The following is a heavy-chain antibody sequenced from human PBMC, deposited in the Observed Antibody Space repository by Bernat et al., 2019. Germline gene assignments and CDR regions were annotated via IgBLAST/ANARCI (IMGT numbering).Heavy chain of an antibody. CDR3: TRDEYGSGSVAFDY. Sequence: EVQLVESGGGLVKPGGSLRLSCAASGFIFGDYAMSWFRQAPGKGLEWVGFIRNKAYGGTTDYAASVKGRFTISRDDSKSIAYLQMNSLKTEDTAVYYCTRDEYGSGSVAFDYWGQGTLVTVSS. J-gene: IGHJ4*02. CDR1: GFIFGDYA. D-gene: IGHD3-10*01. CDR2: IRNKAYGGTT. V-gene: IGHV3-49*05.